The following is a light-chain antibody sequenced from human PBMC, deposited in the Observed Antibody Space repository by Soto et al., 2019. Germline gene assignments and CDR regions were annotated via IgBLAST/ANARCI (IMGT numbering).Light chain of an antibody. CDR1: STNIGAGYD. V-gene: IGLV1-40*01. J-gene: IGLJ2*01. Sequence: QSVLTQPPSVSGAPGQRVTISCTGTSTNIGAGYDVHWYQQLPGTAPKLLIYGNINRPSGVPDRFSGSKSGTSASLVITGLQADDEADYYCQSYDTRMSAPKVFGGGTKLTVL. CDR2: GNI. CDR3: QSYDTRMSAPKV.